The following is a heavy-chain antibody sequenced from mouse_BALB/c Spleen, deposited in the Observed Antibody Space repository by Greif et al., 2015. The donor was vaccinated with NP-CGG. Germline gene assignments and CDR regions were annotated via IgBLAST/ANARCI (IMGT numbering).Heavy chain of an antibody. V-gene: IGHV2-2*01. Sequence: QVQLKQSGPGLVQPSQSLSITCTVSGFSLTSYGVHWVRQSPGKGLEWLGVIWSGGSTDYNAAFISRLSISKDNSKSQVFFKMNSLQTYGPAIYFCARNETGFSFRGQGTLVTVSA. CDR2: IWSGGST. CDR1: GFSLTSYG. J-gene: IGHJ3*01. CDR3: ARNETGFSF.